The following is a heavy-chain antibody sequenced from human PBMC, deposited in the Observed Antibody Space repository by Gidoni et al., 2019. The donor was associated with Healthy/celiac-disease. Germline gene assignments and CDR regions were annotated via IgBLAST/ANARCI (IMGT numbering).Heavy chain of an antibody. J-gene: IGHJ4*02. CDR1: GFTFSSYA. V-gene: IGHV3-30-3*01. Sequence: QVQLVASGGGVVQPGRSLRLSCAASGFTFSSYAMHWVRQAPGKGLEWVAVKSYDGSNKYYADSVKGRFTISRDNSKNTLYLQMNSLRAEDTAVYYCARDHYSNYAFDYWGQGTLVTVSS. CDR2: KSYDGSNK. D-gene: IGHD4-4*01. CDR3: ARDHYSNYAFDY.